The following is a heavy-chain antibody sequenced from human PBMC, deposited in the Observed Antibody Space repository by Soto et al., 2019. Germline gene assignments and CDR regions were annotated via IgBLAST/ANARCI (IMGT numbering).Heavy chain of an antibody. V-gene: IGHV3-23*01. CDR3: AKDQVVAGPEGIFDY. D-gene: IGHD6-19*01. J-gene: IGHJ4*02. Sequence: GGSLRLSCAASGFTFSSYAMSWVRQAPGKGLEWVSAISGSGGSTYYADSVRGRFTISRDNSKNTLYLQMNSLRAEDTAVYYCAKDQVVAGPEGIFDYWGQGTLVTVSS. CDR1: GFTFSSYA. CDR2: ISGSGGST.